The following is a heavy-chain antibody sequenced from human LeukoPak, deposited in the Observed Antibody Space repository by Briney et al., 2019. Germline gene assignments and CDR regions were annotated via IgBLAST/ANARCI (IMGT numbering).Heavy chain of an antibody. D-gene: IGHD2-2*01. CDR1: GYTFTNYD. Sequence: ASVKVSCKAFGYTFTNYDIIWVRQATGQGLEWMGWMNPNSGNAGYAHKFQGRVTMTRDTSISTAYMELIGLRSEDTAVYYCARAQFRVQLLPGYWGQGSLVTVSS. V-gene: IGHV1-8*02. CDR2: MNPNSGNA. CDR3: ARAQFRVQLLPGY. J-gene: IGHJ4*02.